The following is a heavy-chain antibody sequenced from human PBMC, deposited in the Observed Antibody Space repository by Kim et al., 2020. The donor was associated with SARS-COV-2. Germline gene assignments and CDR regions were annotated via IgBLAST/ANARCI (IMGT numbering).Heavy chain of an antibody. D-gene: IGHD2-2*01. CDR2: INSDGTVT. Sequence: GGSLRLSCTATGFSFTTYWMHWVRQAPGEGPVWVSRINSDGTVTNYADFVKGRFTISRDNAKNTLYLQMNSLTAEDTALYYCTRDGEYCRSPTCPGFDYWGQGTLVTVSS. CDR1: GFSFTTYW. V-gene: IGHV3-74*01. CDR3: TRDGEYCRSPTCPGFDY. J-gene: IGHJ4*02.